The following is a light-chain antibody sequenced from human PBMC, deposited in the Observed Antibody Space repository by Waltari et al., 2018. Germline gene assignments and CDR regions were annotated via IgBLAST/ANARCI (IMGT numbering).Light chain of an antibody. V-gene: IGKV1-5*03. CDR2: KAS. Sequence: DIQMTQSPSTLSASVGDRVTITCRASQSISSWLTWYQQKPGKAPKLLIYKASSLESGVPSRFSDSGSGTEFTLTISSLQPDDFATYYCQQYNSVPLTFGGGTEVEIK. CDR1: QSISSW. CDR3: QQYNSVPLT. J-gene: IGKJ4*01.